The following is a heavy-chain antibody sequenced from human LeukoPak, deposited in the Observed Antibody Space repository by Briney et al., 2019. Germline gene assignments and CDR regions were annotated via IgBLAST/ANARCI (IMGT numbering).Heavy chain of an antibody. CDR3: ARDPVYYFDSNGYYVY. J-gene: IGHJ4*02. CDR2: ISSSSSYI. D-gene: IGHD3-22*01. Sequence: PGGSLRLSCAASGFTFSSYSMNWVRQAPGKGLEWVSSISSSSSYIYYADSVKGRFTISRDNSKNTLFLHMNSLRAEDTAVYYCARDPVYYFDSNGYYVYWGQGTLVTVSS. V-gene: IGHV3-21*01. CDR1: GFTFSSYS.